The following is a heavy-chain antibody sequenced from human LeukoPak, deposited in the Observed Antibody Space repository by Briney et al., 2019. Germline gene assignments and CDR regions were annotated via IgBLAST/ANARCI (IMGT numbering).Heavy chain of an antibody. CDR3: ARARVRYSGYDWDY. J-gene: IGHJ4*02. CDR1: GFTFSSYA. CDR2: ISSNGGST. V-gene: IGHV3-64*01. D-gene: IGHD5-12*01. Sequence: PGGSLRLSCAASGFTFSSYAMHWVRQAPGKGLEYVSAISSNGGSTYYANSVKGRFTISRDNSKNTLYLQMGSLRAEDMAVYYCARARVRYSGYDWDYWGQGTLVTVSS.